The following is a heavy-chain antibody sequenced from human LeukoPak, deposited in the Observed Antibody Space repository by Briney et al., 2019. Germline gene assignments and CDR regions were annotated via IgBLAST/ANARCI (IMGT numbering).Heavy chain of an antibody. J-gene: IGHJ4*02. D-gene: IGHD7-27*01. V-gene: IGHV3-74*01. Sequence: TWGSLRLSCVASGFTFSNFRMHWVRQGPGKGLVWVSRISGDGSTTDHADSVKGRFTISRDNAKNTLYLQMNSLRAEDTAVYYCVRSNWHFDLWGQGTPVTVSS. CDR2: ISGDGSTT. CDR1: GFTFSNFR. CDR3: VRSNWHFDL.